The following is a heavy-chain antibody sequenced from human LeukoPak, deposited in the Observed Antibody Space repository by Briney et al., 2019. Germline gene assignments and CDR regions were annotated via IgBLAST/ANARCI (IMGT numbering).Heavy chain of an antibody. CDR2: IYYSGST. Sequence: WETLSLTCTVSGGSISSSSYQWGWIRQPPGKGLEWIGIIYYSGSTYYNPSLKSRATISVDTSKNQFSLKLSSVTAADTAVYYCARHPRYGGYFGVFDPWGQGALVTVSS. D-gene: IGHD4-23*01. CDR1: GGSISSSSYQ. CDR3: ARHPRYGGYFGVFDP. V-gene: IGHV4-39*01. J-gene: IGHJ5*02.